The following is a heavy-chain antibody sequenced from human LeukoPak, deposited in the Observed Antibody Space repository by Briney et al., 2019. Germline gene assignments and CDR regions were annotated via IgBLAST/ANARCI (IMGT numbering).Heavy chain of an antibody. CDR1: GSTLRNYI. V-gene: IGHV3-23*01. Sequence: GGSLRLSCVASGSTLRNYIMTWVRQAPGKGLEWVSSMSVIDDSTYYADSVKGRFTISRDNSKSTLSLQMSSLRAEDTGVYYCAREGYTSGYAGAFDFWGQGSVVTVSS. J-gene: IGHJ3*01. CDR3: AREGYTSGYAGAFDF. CDR2: MSVIDDST. D-gene: IGHD2-2*01.